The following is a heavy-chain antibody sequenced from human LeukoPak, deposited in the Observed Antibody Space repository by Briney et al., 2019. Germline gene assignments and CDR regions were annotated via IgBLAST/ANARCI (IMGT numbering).Heavy chain of an antibody. CDR1: GGSISSYY. D-gene: IGHD4-17*01. CDR2: IYYSGST. CDR3: ARHGPDDYGDYGFDY. Sequence: SETLSLTCTVSGGSISSYYWSWIRQPPGKGLEWIGYIYYSGSTNYNPSLKSRVTISVDTSKNQFSLKLSSVTAADTAVYYCARHGPDDYGDYGFDYWGQGTLVTVSS. V-gene: IGHV4-59*08. J-gene: IGHJ4*02.